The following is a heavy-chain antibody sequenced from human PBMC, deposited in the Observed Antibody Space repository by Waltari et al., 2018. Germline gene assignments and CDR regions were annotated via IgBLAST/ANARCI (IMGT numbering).Heavy chain of an antibody. CDR1: AGTFSSYT. CDR2: IIPILGIA. CDR3: ARARSKGDDSSGYLEYFQH. V-gene: IGHV1-69*02. J-gene: IGHJ1*01. Sequence: QVQLVQSGAEVKKPGSSVKFSCKASAGTFSSYTLIWVRPAPGHGLEWMGRIIPILGIANYAQKFQGRVTITADKSTRTAYMERSSLRSEDTAVYYCARARSKGDDSSGYLEYFQHWGQGTLVTVSS. D-gene: IGHD3-22*01.